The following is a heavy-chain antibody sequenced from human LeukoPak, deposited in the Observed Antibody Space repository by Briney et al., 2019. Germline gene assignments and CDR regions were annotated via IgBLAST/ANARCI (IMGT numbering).Heavy chain of an antibody. CDR3: AREGGRGSFYD. V-gene: IGHV3-66*01. CDR2: IYSGGST. Sequence: PGGSLRLSCAASGFTVSSNYMSWVRQAPGKGLEWVSVIYSGGSTYSADSVKGRFTNSRDNAKNTLYLQMNSLRAEDSAVYYCAREGGRGSFYDWGQGTLVTVSS. J-gene: IGHJ4*02. D-gene: IGHD3-10*01. CDR1: GFTVSSNY.